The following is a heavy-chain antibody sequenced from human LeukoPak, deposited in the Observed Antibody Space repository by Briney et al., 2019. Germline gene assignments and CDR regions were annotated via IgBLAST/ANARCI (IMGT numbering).Heavy chain of an antibody. CDR1: GFTFSSYG. CDR3: ARVGLSSSGWPVAFDI. V-gene: IGHV3-23*01. J-gene: IGHJ3*02. CDR2: ISGSGGRT. Sequence: GGSLRLSCAASGFTFSSYGMSWVRQAPGKGLEWVSAISGSGGRTYYADSVKGRFTISRDNAKNSLYLQMNSLRAEDTAVYYCARVGLSSSGWPVAFDIWGQGTMVTVSS. D-gene: IGHD6-19*01.